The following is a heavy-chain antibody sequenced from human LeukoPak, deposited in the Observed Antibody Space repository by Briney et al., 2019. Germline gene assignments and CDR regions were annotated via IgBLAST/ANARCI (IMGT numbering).Heavy chain of an antibody. Sequence: GRSLRLSCAASGFTFSSYAMHWVRQAPGKGLEWVAVISYDGSNKYYADSVKGRFTISRDNSKNTLYLQMNSLRAEDTAVYYCARDRGGYLLYYYYYMDVWGKGTTVTVSS. D-gene: IGHD5-12*01. CDR3: ARDRGGYLLYYYYYMDV. CDR2: ISYDGSNK. V-gene: IGHV3-30-3*01. J-gene: IGHJ6*03. CDR1: GFTFSSYA.